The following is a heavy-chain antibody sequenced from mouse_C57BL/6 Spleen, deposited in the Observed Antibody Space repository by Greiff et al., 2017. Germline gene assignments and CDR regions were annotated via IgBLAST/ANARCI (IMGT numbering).Heavy chain of an antibody. V-gene: IGHV1-72*01. CDR2: IDPTSGGT. CDR3: ARSKCEPLYYCDY. CDR1: GYTFTSYW. D-gene: IGHD1-3*01. Sequence: QVKLLQPGAELVKPGASVTLSCKASGYTFTSYWMHWVKQRPGRGLEWIGRIDPTSGGTKYNEKFKRKATMTVDKPSNTAYMQRSSLTSEDYSVYYCARSKCEPLYYCDYWGQGTTLTVAS. J-gene: IGHJ2*01.